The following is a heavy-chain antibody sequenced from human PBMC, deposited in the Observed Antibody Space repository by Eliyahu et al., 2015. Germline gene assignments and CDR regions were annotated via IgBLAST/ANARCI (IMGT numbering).Heavy chain of an antibody. CDR1: XGSXSSSSYY. V-gene: IGHV4-39*01. Sequence: QLQLQESGPGLVKPSETLSLXCTXSXGSXSSSSYYWGWIRQPPGKGLEWIGSIYYSGSTYYNPSLKSRVTISVDTSKNQFSLKLSSVTAADTAVYYCARQRVAAADDYWGQGTLVTVSS. CDR2: IYYSGST. D-gene: IGHD6-13*01. CDR3: ARQRVAAADDY. J-gene: IGHJ4*02.